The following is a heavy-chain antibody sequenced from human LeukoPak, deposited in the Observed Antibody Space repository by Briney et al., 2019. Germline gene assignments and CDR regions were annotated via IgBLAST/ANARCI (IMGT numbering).Heavy chain of an antibody. CDR1: GFTFSSYG. Sequence: PGRSLRLSCAASGFTFSSYGMHWVRQAPGQGLEWVAVIWYDGSNKYYADSVKGRFTISRDNSKNTLYLQMNSLRAEDTAVYYCARDLDYGDYGGSPTTLFDYWGQGTLVTVSS. CDR2: IWYDGSNK. D-gene: IGHD4-17*01. J-gene: IGHJ4*02. V-gene: IGHV3-33*01. CDR3: ARDLDYGDYGGSPTTLFDY.